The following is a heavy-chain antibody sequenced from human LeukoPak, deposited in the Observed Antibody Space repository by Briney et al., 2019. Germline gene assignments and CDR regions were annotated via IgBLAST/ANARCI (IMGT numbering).Heavy chain of an antibody. D-gene: IGHD3-22*01. V-gene: IGHV3-23*01. CDR2: ISASGGST. CDR1: GFSFSNYA. J-gene: IGHJ4*02. Sequence: PGRSLRLSCAASGFSFSNYAMSWVRQAPGKGLEWVSAISASGGSTYYADSVKGPFTISRDNSKNTLYLQMNSLRAEDTARYYCAKGPYYYDSRGYTHSVAFDYWGQGTLVTVSS. CDR3: AKGPYYYDSRGYTHSVAFDY.